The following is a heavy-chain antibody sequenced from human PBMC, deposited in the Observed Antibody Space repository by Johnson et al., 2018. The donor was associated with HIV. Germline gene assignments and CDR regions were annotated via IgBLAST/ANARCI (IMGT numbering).Heavy chain of an antibody. Sequence: QVQLVESGGGVVQPGRSLRLSCAASGFTFSNYGMSWVRQAPGKGLEWVANINDGGSEKYYADSVKGRFTVSRDNSKNTLYLQMKSLRPEDTAVYYCAKESKWESRTPHAFDLWGQGTMVTVSS. CDR1: GFTFSNYG. V-gene: IGHV3-30*18. CDR2: INDGGSEK. D-gene: IGHD1-26*01. CDR3: AKESKWESRTPHAFDL. J-gene: IGHJ3*01.